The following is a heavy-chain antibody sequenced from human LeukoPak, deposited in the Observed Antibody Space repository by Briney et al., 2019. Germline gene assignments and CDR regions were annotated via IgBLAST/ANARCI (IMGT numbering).Heavy chain of an antibody. J-gene: IGHJ4*02. V-gene: IGHV3-30*18. CDR1: GFIFSSYS. CDR3: AKGRGWLQFFDY. CDR2: ISYDGSNK. D-gene: IGHD5-24*01. Sequence: GGSLRLSCAASGFIFSSYSMNWVRQVPGKGLEWVAVISYDGSNKYYADSVKGRFTISRDNSKNTLYLQMNSLRAEDTAVYYCAKGRGWLQFFDYWGQGTLVTVSS.